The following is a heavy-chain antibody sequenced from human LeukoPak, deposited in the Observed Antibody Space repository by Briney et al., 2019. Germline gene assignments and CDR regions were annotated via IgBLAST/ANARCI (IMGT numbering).Heavy chain of an antibody. V-gene: IGHV1-46*01. Sequence: GASVKVSYKASGYTFTSYYMHWVRQAPGQGLEWMGIINPSGGSTSYAQNFQGRVTMTRDTSTSTVYMELSSLRSEDTAVYYCARDHEYYYGSGSYYPGGCDYWGQGTLVTVSS. J-gene: IGHJ4*02. CDR3: ARDHEYYYGSGSYYPGGCDY. CDR1: GYTFTSYY. D-gene: IGHD3-10*01. CDR2: INPSGGST.